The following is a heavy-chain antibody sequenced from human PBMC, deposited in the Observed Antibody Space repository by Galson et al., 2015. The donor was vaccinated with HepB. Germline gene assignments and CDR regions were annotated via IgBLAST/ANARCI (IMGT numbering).Heavy chain of an antibody. Sequence: SLRLSCAASGFTFSSYGMHWVRQAPGKGLEWVAVISYDGSNKYYADSVKGRFTISRDNSKNTLYLQMNSLRAEDTAVYYCAKARAYSSSSPADYWGQGTLVTVSS. D-gene: IGHD6-6*01. CDR1: GFTFSSYG. CDR3: AKARAYSSSSPADY. J-gene: IGHJ4*02. CDR2: ISYDGSNK. V-gene: IGHV3-30*18.